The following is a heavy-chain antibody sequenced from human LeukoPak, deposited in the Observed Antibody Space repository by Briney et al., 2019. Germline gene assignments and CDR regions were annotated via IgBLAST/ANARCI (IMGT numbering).Heavy chain of an antibody. CDR3: ARVGCSGGSCYKGNA. D-gene: IGHD2-15*01. CDR2: IIPIFGTA. CDR1: GGTFSSYA. V-gene: IGHV1-69*13. J-gene: IGHJ5*02. Sequence: GASVKVSCKASGGTFSSYAISWVRQAPGQGLEWMGGIIPIFGTANYAQKFQGRVTITADESTSTAYMELSSLRSEDTAVYYCARVGCSGGSCYKGNAWGQGTLVTVSS.